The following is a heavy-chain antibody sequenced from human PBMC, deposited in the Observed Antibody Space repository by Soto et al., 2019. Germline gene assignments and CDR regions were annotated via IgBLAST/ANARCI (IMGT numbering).Heavy chain of an antibody. CDR2: TTYDGGTK. Sequence: GGSLRLSCAASGFTFNTYNMNWVRQAPGKGLEWVAATTYDGGTKHYVDSVKGRFTISRDNSKNTLYLQMNSLRVEDTATYYCAGALENPYFYYGLNVWGQGTTVTVSS. D-gene: IGHD1-1*01. CDR1: GFTFNTYN. V-gene: IGHV3-30*03. CDR3: AGALENPYFYYGLNV. J-gene: IGHJ6*02.